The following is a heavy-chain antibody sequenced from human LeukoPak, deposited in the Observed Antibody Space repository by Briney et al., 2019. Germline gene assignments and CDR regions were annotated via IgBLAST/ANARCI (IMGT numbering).Heavy chain of an antibody. CDR1: GFTFSNYA. V-gene: IGHV3-23*01. D-gene: IGHD6-19*01. J-gene: IGHJ4*02. CDR2: ISGGRGTT. Sequence: GGSLGLSCAASGFTFSNYAMRWIRQAPGRGLEWVSTISGGRGTTFYADSVEGRVTISRDNSKNTLYLQMNSLRDEDTAVYYCAKDSGNSGWYVDYWGQGTLVTVSS. CDR3: AKDSGNSGWYVDY.